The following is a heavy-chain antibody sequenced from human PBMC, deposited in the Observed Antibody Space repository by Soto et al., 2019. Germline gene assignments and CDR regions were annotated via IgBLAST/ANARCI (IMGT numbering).Heavy chain of an antibody. CDR3: ARDSRAAAAGNKGREDP. CDR1: GYTFTSYG. CDR2: ISAYNGNK. J-gene: IGHJ5*02. V-gene: IGHV1-18*01. Sequence: QVQLVQSGAEVKKPGASVKVSCKASGYTFTSYGISWVRQAPGQGLEWMGWISAYNGNKNYAQKLQGRVTMTTVTSTSTAYMELRSLRSDDTAVYYCARDSRAAAAGNKGREDPWGQGTLGTVTS. D-gene: IGHD6-13*01.